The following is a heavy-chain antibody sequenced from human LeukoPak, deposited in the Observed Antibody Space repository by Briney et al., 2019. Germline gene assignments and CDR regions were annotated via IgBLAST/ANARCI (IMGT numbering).Heavy chain of an antibody. CDR2: INPNSGGT. V-gene: IGHV1-2*02. CDR3: ARDSSSWYQYGMDV. CDR1: GYTFTGYY. D-gene: IGHD6-13*01. J-gene: IGHJ6*02. Sequence: ASVKVSCKASGYTFTGYYMHWVRQAPGQGLEWMGWINPNSGGTNYAQKFQGRVTMTRDTSISTAYMELSRLRSDDTAVDYCARDSSSWYQYGMDVWGQGTTVTVSS.